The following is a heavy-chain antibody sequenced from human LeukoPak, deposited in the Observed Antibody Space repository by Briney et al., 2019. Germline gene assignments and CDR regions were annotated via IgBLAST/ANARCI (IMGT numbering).Heavy chain of an antibody. CDR3: ARHDSYALGSHPLDV. Sequence: PSETLSLTCTVSGGSISGYYWSWIRLPPRKGLEWIAYIHYSGTTNYNPSLRSRVTISVDTSKNQFSLKVNSVTATDTAVYFCARHDSYALGSHPLDVWGQGTTVIVSS. J-gene: IGHJ6*02. CDR1: GGSISGYY. CDR2: IHYSGTT. D-gene: IGHD3-10*01. V-gene: IGHV4-59*08.